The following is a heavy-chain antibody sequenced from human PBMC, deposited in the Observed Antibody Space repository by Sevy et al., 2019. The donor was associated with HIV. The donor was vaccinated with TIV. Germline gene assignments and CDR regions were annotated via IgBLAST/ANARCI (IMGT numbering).Heavy chain of an antibody. CDR1: GFTFSSYG. CDR2: IRYDGSNK. D-gene: IGHD1-1*01. V-gene: IGHV3-30*02. J-gene: IGHJ6*03. Sequence: GGSLRLSCAASGFTFSSYGMHWVRQAPGKGLEWVAFIRYDGSNKYYAESVKGRFTISRDNSKNTLYLQMNSLRAEDTAVYYCAKVRTGTSYYMDVWGKGTTVTVSS. CDR3: AKVRTGTSYYMDV.